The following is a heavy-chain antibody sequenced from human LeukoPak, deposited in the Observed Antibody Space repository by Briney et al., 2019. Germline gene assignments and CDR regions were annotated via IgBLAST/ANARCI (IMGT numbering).Heavy chain of an antibody. D-gene: IGHD5-12*01. CDR1: GFTFSSYG. J-gene: IGHJ4*02. Sequence: GRSLRLSCAASGFTFSSYGMHWVRQAPGKGLEWVAVISYDGSNKYYADSVKGRFTISRDNSKNALYLQMNSLRAEDTAVYYCAKDPWGSGYAYYFDYWGQGTLVTVSS. CDR3: AKDPWGSGYAYYFDY. CDR2: ISYDGSNK. V-gene: IGHV3-30*18.